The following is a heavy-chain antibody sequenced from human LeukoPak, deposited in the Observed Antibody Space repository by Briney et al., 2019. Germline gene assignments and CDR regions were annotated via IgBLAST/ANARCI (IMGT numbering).Heavy chain of an antibody. V-gene: IGHV3-74*01. CDR1: GFAYSGSS. D-gene: IGHD3-16*01. J-gene: IGHJ4*02. CDR3: SRGHYGPDY. CDR2: IQRDGSSP. Sequence: SGGSLRLSCTASGFAYSGSSMHWVRQAPGKGLEWVSGIQRDGSSPTYADSVKGRFTIPRDNAKGSVYLQVNILRAEDTAVYYCSRGHYGPDYWGQGTLVTVSS.